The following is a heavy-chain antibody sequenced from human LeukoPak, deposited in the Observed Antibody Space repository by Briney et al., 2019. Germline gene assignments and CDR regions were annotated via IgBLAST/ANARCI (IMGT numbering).Heavy chain of an antibody. CDR3: ARAGDYEHYFDY. D-gene: IGHD4-17*01. J-gene: IGHJ4*02. Sequence: PGGSLRLSCAASGFTFSSYSINWVRQAPGKGLEWVSSISSSSSYIHYADSVKGRFTISRDNAKNSLYLQMNSLRAGDTAVYYCARAGDYEHYFDYWGQGTPVTVSS. CDR1: GFTFSSYS. V-gene: IGHV3-21*01. CDR2: ISSSSSYI.